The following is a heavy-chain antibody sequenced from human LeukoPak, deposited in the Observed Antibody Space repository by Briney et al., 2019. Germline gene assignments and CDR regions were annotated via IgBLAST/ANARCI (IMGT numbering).Heavy chain of an antibody. V-gene: IGHV3-53*01. CDR3: ARGSPLRYFMH. CDR2: IYSGGST. D-gene: IGHD3-9*01. CDR1: GFTVSSNY. J-gene: IGHJ4*02. Sequence: GGSLRLSCAASGFTVSSNYMSWVRQAPGKGLEWVSVIYSGGSTYFADSVKGRFTISRDNSKNTLYLQMNSLRAEDTAVYYCARGSPLRYFMHWGQGTLVTVSP.